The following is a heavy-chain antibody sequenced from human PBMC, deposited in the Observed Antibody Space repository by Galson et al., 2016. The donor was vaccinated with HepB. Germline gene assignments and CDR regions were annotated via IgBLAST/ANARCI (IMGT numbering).Heavy chain of an antibody. CDR3: ARGSMATIYDY. D-gene: IGHD5-24*01. CDR1: GYSISSGYF. CDR2: IHHSGST. Sequence: SETLSLTCTVSGYSISSGYFWGWIRQPPGKGLEWIGCIHHSGSTYYNPSLNSRVTTSVDTSKNQFSLRLSSVTAADTAVYYCARGSMATIYDYWGQGTLVTVSS. J-gene: IGHJ4*02. V-gene: IGHV4-38-2*02.